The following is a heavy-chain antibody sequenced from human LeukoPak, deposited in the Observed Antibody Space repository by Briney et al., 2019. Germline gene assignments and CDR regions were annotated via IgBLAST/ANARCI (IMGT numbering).Heavy chain of an antibody. CDR1: GFTFSSYW. CDR3: AKYYIGYCSGGSCSGGFDP. Sequence: GGSLRLSCAASGFTFSSYWMHWVRQAPGKGLEWVSTISGGGGGTYYADSVKGRFTISRDNSRNTLYLQMNSLRAEDTAVYYCAKYYIGYCSGGSCSGGFDPWGQGTLVTVSS. J-gene: IGHJ5*02. CDR2: ISGGGGGT. D-gene: IGHD2-15*01. V-gene: IGHV3-23*01.